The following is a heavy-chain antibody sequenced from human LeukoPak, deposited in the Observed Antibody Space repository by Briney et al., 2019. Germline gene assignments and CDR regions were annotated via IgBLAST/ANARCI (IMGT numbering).Heavy chain of an antibody. Sequence: PSETLSLTCIVSGGSVSSPNSYWSWIWQPPGKGLEWIGNVYYIGTTSYNSSLQSRVTISIDTSKNQFSLEVTSVTAADTAVYYCARNTSSSPWFDPWGQGTLVTVSS. CDR3: ARNTSSSPWFDP. CDR1: GGSVSSPNSY. J-gene: IGHJ5*02. V-gene: IGHV4-61*01. CDR2: VYYIGTT. D-gene: IGHD6-6*01.